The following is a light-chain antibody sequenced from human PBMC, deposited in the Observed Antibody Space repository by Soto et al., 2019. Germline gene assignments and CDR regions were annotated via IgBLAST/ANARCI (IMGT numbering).Light chain of an antibody. CDR2: GAS. Sequence: ETVMTQSPATLSVSPGETATLSCRASQSVSSNLAWYQQKPGQAPRLLIYGASNRATGIPDRFSGSGAGTDFTLTISRLEPEDFAVYYCQQYGDSPLTFGGGTKVDIK. CDR1: QSVSSN. J-gene: IGKJ4*01. V-gene: IGKV3-20*01. CDR3: QQYGDSPLT.